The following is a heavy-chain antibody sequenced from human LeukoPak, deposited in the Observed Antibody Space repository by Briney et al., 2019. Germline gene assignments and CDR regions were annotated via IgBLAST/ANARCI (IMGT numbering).Heavy chain of an antibody. CDR3: ARDKENTFSNDWFDP. J-gene: IGHJ5*02. V-gene: IGHV3-48*03. Sequence: GGSLRLSCAASGFTFSSYEMNWVRQAPGKGLEWVSYISDSGNTIYYADSVKGRFSISRDNAKNSLYLQMNSLRVEDTALYYCARDKENTFSNDWFDPWGQGTLVTVSS. CDR1: GFTFSSYE. D-gene: IGHD3-3*02. CDR2: ISDSGNTI.